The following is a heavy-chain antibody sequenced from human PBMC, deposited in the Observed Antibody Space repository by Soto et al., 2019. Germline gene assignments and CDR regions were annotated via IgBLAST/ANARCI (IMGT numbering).Heavy chain of an antibody. V-gene: IGHV3-23*01. J-gene: IGHJ4*02. CDR2: ISGSGDST. Sequence: PGGSLRLSCAASGFTFRSYAMSWVRQAPGKGLGWVSTISGSGDSTYHADSVKGRFTISRDNSKNTLYLQMNSLRAEDTAVYYCANGIVTFDYWGQGTLVTVSS. CDR3: ANGIVTFDY. CDR1: GFTFRSYA. D-gene: IGHD1-1*01.